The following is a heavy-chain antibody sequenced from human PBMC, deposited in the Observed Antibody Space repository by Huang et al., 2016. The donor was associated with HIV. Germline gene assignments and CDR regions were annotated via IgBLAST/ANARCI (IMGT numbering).Heavy chain of an antibody. CDR1: DYTFTSYG. D-gene: IGHD3-22*01. J-gene: IGHJ4*02. CDR2: ITTNKCDT. V-gene: IGHV1-18*04. CDR3: GGSSGYWSFDY. Sequence: QVQLVQSGGEVKKPGASVMVSCKASDYTFTSYGISWVRQAPGQGLEWMRWITTNKCDTNYAQKFQGRVTMTTDTSTGTAYMELGSLGSDDPAVYYCGGSSGYWSFDYWGQGTLVTVSS.